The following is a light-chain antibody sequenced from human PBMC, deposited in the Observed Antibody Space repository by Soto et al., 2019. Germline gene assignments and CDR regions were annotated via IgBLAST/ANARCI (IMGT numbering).Light chain of an antibody. CDR1: SGDVGAYNY. Sequence: QSALAQPASVSGSPGQSITISCSGTSGDVGAYNYVAWYQQHPGKAPKFIIYEVTNRPSGVSYRFSASKSGNTASLTISGLHSEDEADYYCISYTGKSASYVFGTGTKVTVL. V-gene: IGLV2-14*01. J-gene: IGLJ1*01. CDR2: EVT. CDR3: ISYTGKSASYV.